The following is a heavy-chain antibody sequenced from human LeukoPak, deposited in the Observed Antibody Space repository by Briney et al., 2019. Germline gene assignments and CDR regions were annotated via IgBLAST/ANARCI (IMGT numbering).Heavy chain of an antibody. V-gene: IGHV3-66*01. D-gene: IGHD1-14*01. CDR2: IYSGGST. CDR3: ARTLTHRYGMDV. Sequence: GGSLRLSCAASGFTVSSNYMSWVRQAPGKGLEWVSVIYSGGSTYYADSVKGRFTISRDNAKNSLYLQMNSLRAEDTAVYYCARTLTHRYGMDVWGQGTTVTVSS. J-gene: IGHJ6*02. CDR1: GFTVSSNY.